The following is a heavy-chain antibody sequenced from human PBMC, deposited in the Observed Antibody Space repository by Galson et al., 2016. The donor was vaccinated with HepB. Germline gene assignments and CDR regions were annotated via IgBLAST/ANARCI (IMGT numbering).Heavy chain of an antibody. CDR2: ISYDGSNR. V-gene: IGHV3-30*09. CDR1: GFTLINYA. CDR3: ARDQGWEGGWFDP. J-gene: IGHJ5*02. Sequence: SLRLSCAASGFTLINYALNWVRQAPGKGLEWVALISYDGSNRYYGDPVRGRFAISRDTSKNTVYLQMNSLRPEDTAVYYCARDQGWEGGWFDPWGQGTLVTVSS. D-gene: IGHD1-26*01.